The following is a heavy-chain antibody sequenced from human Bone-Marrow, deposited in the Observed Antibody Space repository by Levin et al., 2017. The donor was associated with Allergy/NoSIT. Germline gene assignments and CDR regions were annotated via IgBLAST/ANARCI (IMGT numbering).Heavy chain of an antibody. Sequence: SCTVSGGSISDGGDSWTWIRQPPGKGLEWIAYIYNSGSTYYSPSLQSRVTISMDRSKNQVSLTLTSVTAADTAVYYCARARVRGVMGTPLDPWGQGILVSVSS. J-gene: IGHJ5*02. CDR3: ARARVRGVMGTPLDP. V-gene: IGHV4-30-2*01. D-gene: IGHD3-10*01. CDR2: IYNSGST. CDR1: GGSISDGGDS.